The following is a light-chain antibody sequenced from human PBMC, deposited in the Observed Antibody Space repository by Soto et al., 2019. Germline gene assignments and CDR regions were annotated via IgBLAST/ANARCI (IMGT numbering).Light chain of an antibody. J-gene: IGKJ1*01. CDR1: QSVSSN. CDR3: QQYNNWPPVT. Sequence: EIVMTQSPATLSVSPGERATLSCRASQSVSSNLAWYQQKPGQAPRLLIYGASTRATGIPARFSGSVSGTEFTLTISSLQSEDLAVYYCQQYNNWPPVTFGQGTKVDIK. V-gene: IGKV3-15*01. CDR2: GAS.